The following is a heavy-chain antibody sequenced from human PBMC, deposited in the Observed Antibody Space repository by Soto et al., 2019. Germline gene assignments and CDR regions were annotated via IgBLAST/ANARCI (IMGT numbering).Heavy chain of an antibody. CDR1: GGSFSGYY. Sequence: QVQLQQWGAGLLKPSETLSLTCAVYGGSFSGYYWSWIRQPPGKGLEWIGEINHSGRTNYHPSLKSRVTISVHTSKHQFSLKLSSVTAADTAVYYCARSHSVTFGNDYWGQGTLVTVSS. D-gene: IGHD3-16*01. J-gene: IGHJ4*02. CDR3: ARSHSVTFGNDY. V-gene: IGHV4-34*01. CDR2: INHSGRT.